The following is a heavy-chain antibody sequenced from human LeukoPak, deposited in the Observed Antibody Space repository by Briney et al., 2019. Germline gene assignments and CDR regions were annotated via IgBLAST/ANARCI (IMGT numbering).Heavy chain of an antibody. V-gene: IGHV3-20*04. CDR2: INWNGGST. J-gene: IGHJ5*02. CDR1: GFTFDDYG. CDR3: ASSSSSWLGWFDP. Sequence: GGSLRLSCAASGFTFDDYGMSWVRQAPGKGLEGVSGINWNGGSTGYADSVKGRFTISRDNAKNSLYLQMNSLRAEDTALYYCASSSSSWLGWFDPWGQGTLVTVSS. D-gene: IGHD6-13*01.